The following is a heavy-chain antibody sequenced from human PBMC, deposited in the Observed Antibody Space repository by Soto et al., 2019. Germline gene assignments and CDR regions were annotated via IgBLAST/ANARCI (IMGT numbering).Heavy chain of an antibody. Sequence: PSETLSLTCTVSGDSISSSSYYWGWIRQPPGKGLEWIGSIYYSGSTYYNPSLKSRVTISVDTSKNQFSLKLSSVTAADTAVYYCARVPYDSSGYYFDYWGQGTLVTVSS. D-gene: IGHD3-22*01. CDR3: ARVPYDSSGYYFDY. CDR1: GDSISSSSYY. V-gene: IGHV4-39*07. J-gene: IGHJ4*02. CDR2: IYYSGST.